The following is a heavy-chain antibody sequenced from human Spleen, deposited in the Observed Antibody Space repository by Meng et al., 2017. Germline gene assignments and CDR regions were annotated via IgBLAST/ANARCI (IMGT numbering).Heavy chain of an antibody. CDR2: IYYSGST. CDR1: GGSISSSSYY. V-gene: IGHV4-39*07. Sequence: SETLSLTCTVSGGSISSSSYYWGWIRQPPGKGLEWIGSIYYSGSTYYNPSLKSRVTISVDTSKNQFSLKLSSVTAADTAVYYCARTGDYMFWSAFDIWGQGTMVTVSS. CDR3: ARTGDYMFWSAFDI. J-gene: IGHJ3*02. D-gene: IGHD4-17*01.